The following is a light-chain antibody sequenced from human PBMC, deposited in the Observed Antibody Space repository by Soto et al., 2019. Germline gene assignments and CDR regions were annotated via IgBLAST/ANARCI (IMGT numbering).Light chain of an antibody. V-gene: IGLV2-23*01. Sequence: QSALTQPASVSGSPGQSITISCTGTSSDVGSYNLVSWYQQHPGTAPKLMIYEGSKRPSGVSDRFSGSKSGNTASLTISGLQAEDEADYYCCSYAGSRTVLVFGGGTKLTVL. CDR2: EGS. CDR1: SSDVGSYNL. CDR3: CSYAGSRTVLV. J-gene: IGLJ2*01.